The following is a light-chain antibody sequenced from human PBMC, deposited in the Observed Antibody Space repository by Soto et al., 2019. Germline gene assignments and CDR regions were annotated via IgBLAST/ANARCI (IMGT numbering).Light chain of an antibody. CDR2: GAS. Sequence: TQMTQSPASLSASVGDRVTITCRASQGIRNDLGWYQQKPGKAPKFLIYGASSLQSGVPSRFSGSGSGTDFTLTINSLQPEDFATYYCLQDYNYPYTFGQGTRLEIK. J-gene: IGKJ5*01. CDR3: LQDYNYPYT. CDR1: QGIRND. V-gene: IGKV1-6*01.